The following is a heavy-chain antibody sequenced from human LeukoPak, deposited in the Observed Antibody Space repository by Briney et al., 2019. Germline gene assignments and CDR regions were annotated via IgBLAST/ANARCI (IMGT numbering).Heavy chain of an antibody. V-gene: IGHV4-59*01. CDR2: IYYSGTT. Sequence: PSEALSLTCTVSGDSINIYYWSWIRQPPGKGLECIGSIYYSGTTKYNPSLKSRVTISVDTSKNQFSLKLSSVTAADTAVYYCARDQLSLSDAFDIWGQGTMVTVSS. D-gene: IGHD1-1*01. CDR1: GDSINIYY. J-gene: IGHJ3*02. CDR3: ARDQLSLSDAFDI.